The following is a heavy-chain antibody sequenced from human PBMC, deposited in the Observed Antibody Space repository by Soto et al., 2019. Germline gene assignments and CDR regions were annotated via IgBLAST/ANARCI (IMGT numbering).Heavy chain of an antibody. V-gene: IGHV4-61*01. CDR2: IYNSVIT. D-gene: IGHD3-10*01. CDR1: GASVSSGNQY. J-gene: IGHJ6*02. CDR3: AFIGSGSRVYYYYGMDV. Sequence: ASETLSLTCTVSGASVSSGNQYWSWIRQPPGKRLEWIGFIYNSVITNYSLSLKSRVSISADTSRNQFSLKLSSVTAADTAVYYCAFIGSGSRVYYYYGMDVWGQGTTVTVSS.